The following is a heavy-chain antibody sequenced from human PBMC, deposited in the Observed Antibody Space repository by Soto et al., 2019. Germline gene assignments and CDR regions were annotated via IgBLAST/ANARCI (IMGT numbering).Heavy chain of an antibody. CDR2: INHSGST. Sequence: SETLSLTCAVYGGSFSGYYWSWIRQPPGKGLEWIGEINHSGSTNYNPSLKSRVTISVDTSKNQFSLKLSSVTAADTAVYYCARAYGSGWPYYFDYWGQGTLVTVSS. J-gene: IGHJ4*02. CDR1: GGSFSGYY. V-gene: IGHV4-34*01. D-gene: IGHD6-19*01. CDR3: ARAYGSGWPYYFDY.